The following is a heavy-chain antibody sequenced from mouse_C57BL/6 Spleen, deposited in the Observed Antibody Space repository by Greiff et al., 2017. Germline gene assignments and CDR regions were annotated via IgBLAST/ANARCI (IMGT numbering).Heavy chain of an antibody. CDR2: FYPGDGDT. Sequence: VQLQQSGPELVKPGASVKISCKASGYAFSSSWMNWVKQRPGKGLEWIGRFYPGDGDTNYNGKFKGKATLTADKSSSTAYMQLSSLTSEDSAVYFCARSLDSSGYEAMDYWGQGTSVTVSS. D-gene: IGHD3-2*02. CDR3: ARSLDSSGYEAMDY. CDR1: GYAFSSSW. V-gene: IGHV1-82*01. J-gene: IGHJ4*01.